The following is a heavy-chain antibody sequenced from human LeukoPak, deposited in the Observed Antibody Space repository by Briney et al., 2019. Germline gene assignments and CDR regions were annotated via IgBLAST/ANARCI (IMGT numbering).Heavy chain of an antibody. CDR3: ARHDWFDP. V-gene: IGHV3-66*04. CDR1: GFLFSNYW. J-gene: IGHJ5*02. Sequence: GGSLRLSCAASGFLFSNYWMSWVRQAPEKGLEWVSVIYSGGSTYYADSVKGRFTTSRDNSKNTLYLQMNSLRAEDTAVYYCARHDWFDPWGQGTLVTVSS. CDR2: IYSGGST.